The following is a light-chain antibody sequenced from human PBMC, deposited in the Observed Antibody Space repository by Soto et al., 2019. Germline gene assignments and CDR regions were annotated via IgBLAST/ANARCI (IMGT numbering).Light chain of an antibody. J-gene: IGLJ2*01. CDR3: QSYDSSLSGRVV. Sequence: QSVLTQPPSVSGAPGQRVTISCTRSSCNIGAGYDVHWYQQLPGTAPKLLIYGNSNRPSGVPDRFSGSKSGTSASLAITGLQAEDEADYYCQSYDSSLSGRVVFGGGTKLTVL. CDR1: SCNIGAGYD. V-gene: IGLV1-40*01. CDR2: GNS.